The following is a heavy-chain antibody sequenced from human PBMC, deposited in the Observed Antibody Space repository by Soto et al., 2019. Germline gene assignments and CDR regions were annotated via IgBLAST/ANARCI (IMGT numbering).Heavy chain of an antibody. Sequence: QVQLVQSGAEVKKPGSSVKVSCKASGGTFSSYTISWVRQAPGQGLEWMGRIIPILGIANYAQKFQGRVTIAADKSTSTAYMELCSLRSEDTAVYYCASPGIAVAGPQPFDYWGQGTLVTVSS. CDR2: IIPILGIA. J-gene: IGHJ4*02. V-gene: IGHV1-69*02. D-gene: IGHD6-19*01. CDR3: ASPGIAVAGPQPFDY. CDR1: GGTFSSYT.